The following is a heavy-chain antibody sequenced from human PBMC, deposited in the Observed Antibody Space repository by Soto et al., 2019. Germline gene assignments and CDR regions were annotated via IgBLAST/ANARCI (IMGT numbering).Heavy chain of an antibody. D-gene: IGHD2-15*01. J-gene: IGHJ6*03. CDR1: GFTFSSYW. CDR2: IKQEGSEK. Sequence: GGSLRLSCAASGFTFSSYWMSWVRQAPGKGLEWVANIKQEGSEKYYVDSVKGRFTISRGNAKNSLYLQMNSLRAEDTAVYYCASEDVLYCSGGSCPLSYYYYYMDVWGKGTTVTVSS. V-gene: IGHV3-7*01. CDR3: ASEDVLYCSGGSCPLSYYYYYMDV.